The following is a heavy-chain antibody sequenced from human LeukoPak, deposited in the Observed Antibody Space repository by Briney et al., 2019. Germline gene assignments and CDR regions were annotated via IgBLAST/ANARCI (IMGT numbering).Heavy chain of an antibody. CDR3: TECMAEPGTCYFDE. CDR2: ISGSGGAT. V-gene: IGHV3-23*01. D-gene: IGHD1-14*01. CDR1: GFTFTNYA. Sequence: GGSLRLSCVASGFTFTNYAMTWVRQAPGKGLEWLSGISGSGGATHYTDSVRGQFTISRDNSKNTLYLQMNNLGADDTAIYYCTECMAEPGTCYFDEWGHGTLVTVSS. J-gene: IGHJ4*01.